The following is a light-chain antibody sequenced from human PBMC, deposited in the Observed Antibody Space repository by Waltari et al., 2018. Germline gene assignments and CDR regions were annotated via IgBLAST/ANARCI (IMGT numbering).Light chain of an antibody. CDR2: EVT. CDR3: CSYSGDLSFGVV. J-gene: IGLJ2*01. CDR1: SHDVGNYDL. Sequence: QSALTQPASVSGSPGQSITISCTGTSHDVGNYDLVSWYQQHPGKAPKLIIYEVTKRPSGCSNRFSGSKSGNTASLTISGLHTEDEGDYYRCSYSGDLSFGVVFGGGTKLTVL. V-gene: IGLV2-23*02.